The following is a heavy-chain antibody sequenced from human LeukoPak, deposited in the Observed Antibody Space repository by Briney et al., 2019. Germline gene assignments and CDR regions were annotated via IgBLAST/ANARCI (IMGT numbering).Heavy chain of an antibody. CDR1: GFTFSSYA. Sequence: GGSLRLSCAASGFTFSSYAMSWVRQAPGKGLEWVSAISGSGGSTYYADSVKGRFTISRYNSKNSLYLQMNSLRVEDTAIYYCARDATSDTLGYWGQGTLVTVSS. CDR3: ARDATSDTLGY. V-gene: IGHV3-23*01. D-gene: IGHD2-2*02. J-gene: IGHJ4*02. CDR2: ISGSGGST.